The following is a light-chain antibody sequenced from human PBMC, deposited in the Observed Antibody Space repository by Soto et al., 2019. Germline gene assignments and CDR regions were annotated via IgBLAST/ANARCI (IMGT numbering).Light chain of an antibody. J-gene: IGKJ1*01. V-gene: IGKV2-28*01. CDR1: QSLLHNNGKNY. Sequence: DFVMTQSPLSLPVTPGEPASISCRSSQSLLHNNGKNYLDWYLQRPGQSPQLLIYLGSNRASGVPDRFTGSGSGTEFTLKISRVEAEDVGVYYCMQALQSPRFGQGTKREIK. CDR3: MQALQSPR. CDR2: LGS.